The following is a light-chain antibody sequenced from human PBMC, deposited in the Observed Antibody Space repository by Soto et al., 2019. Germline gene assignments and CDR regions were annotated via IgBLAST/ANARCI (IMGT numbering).Light chain of an antibody. CDR2: DVS. CDR1: SSDIGGYNS. CDR3: SSYTDRNNFV. V-gene: IGLV2-8*01. J-gene: IGLJ1*01. Sequence: QSALTQSPSASGSPGQSVTISCTGTSSDIGGYNSVSWYQQHPGKAPKVMIYDVSKRPSGVPDRFSGSKSGNTASLTVSALQAEDESDYYCSSYTDRNNFVFGTGTKVTVL.